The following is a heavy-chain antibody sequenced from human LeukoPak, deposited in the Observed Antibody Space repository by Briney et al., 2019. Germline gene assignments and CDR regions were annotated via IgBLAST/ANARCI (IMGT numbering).Heavy chain of an antibody. CDR2: ITDSGSNI. D-gene: IGHD3-22*01. Sequence: GGSLRLSCAVSGFIFSDYYMGWIRQAPGRGLEWVSYITDSGSNIYYTDSVKGRFTMSRDNAKKSLYLQMNSLRAEDTAVYYCARAKFDSSGYYYRGFDIWGQGTMVTVSS. V-gene: IGHV3-11*04. CDR1: GFIFSDYY. J-gene: IGHJ3*02. CDR3: ARAKFDSSGYYYRGFDI.